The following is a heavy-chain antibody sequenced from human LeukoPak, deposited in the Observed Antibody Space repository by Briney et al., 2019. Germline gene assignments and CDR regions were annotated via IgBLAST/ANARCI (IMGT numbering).Heavy chain of an antibody. CDR1: GYSISGGYN. J-gene: IGHJ4*02. D-gene: IGHD6-19*01. CDR2: MYHSGST. Sequence: SETLSLTCAVSGYSISGGYNWGWVRQPPGKGLEWIGSMYHSGSTSHNPSLKSRVTISVETSKNQFSLKLSSVTAADTAVYYGARGSKAVADLYYWGQGTLVTVSS. CDR3: ARGSKAVADLYY. V-gene: IGHV4-38-2*01.